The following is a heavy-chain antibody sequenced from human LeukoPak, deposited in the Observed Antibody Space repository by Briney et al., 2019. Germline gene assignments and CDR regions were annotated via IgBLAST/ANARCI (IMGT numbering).Heavy chain of an antibody. CDR1: GYTFTSYY. CDR2: INPSGGST. D-gene: IGHD3-9*01. CDR3: AKDRGQYFDWLLYPVGDFDY. Sequence: ASVKVSCKASGYTFTSYYMHWVRQAPGQGLEWMGIINPSGGSTTYAQKFQGRVTMTRDTSTSTVYMELSSLRSEDTAVYYCAKDRGQYFDWLLYPVGDFDYWGQGTLVTVSS. V-gene: IGHV1-46*01. J-gene: IGHJ4*02.